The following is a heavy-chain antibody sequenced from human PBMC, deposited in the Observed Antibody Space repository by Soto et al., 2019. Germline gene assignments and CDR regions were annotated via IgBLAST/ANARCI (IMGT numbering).Heavy chain of an antibody. CDR3: AKEEHLGGNSRRYYYYGMDV. J-gene: IGHJ6*02. D-gene: IGHD2-21*02. CDR1: GFTFSSYG. Sequence: GGSLRLSCAASGFTFSSYGMHWVRQAPGKGLEWVAVISYDGSNKYYADSVKGRFTISRDNSKNTLYLQMNSLRAEDTAVYYCAKEEHLGGNSRRYYYYGMDVWGQGTTVTVSS. V-gene: IGHV3-30*18. CDR2: ISYDGSNK.